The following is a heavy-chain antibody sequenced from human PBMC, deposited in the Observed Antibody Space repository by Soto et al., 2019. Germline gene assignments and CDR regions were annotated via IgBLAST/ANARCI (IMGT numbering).Heavy chain of an antibody. CDR3: ARGGPAAGFDY. CDR1: GYTFTTYD. V-gene: IGHV1-8*01. J-gene: IGHJ4*02. D-gene: IGHD6-13*01. CDR2: MNANSGSA. Sequence: ASVKVSCKASGYTFTTYDINWVRQATGQGLEWMGWMNANSGSAGYAQNFQGRVTLTRDTSMSTAYMELSGLRPEDTAIYYCARGGPAAGFDYWGQGTLVTVSS.